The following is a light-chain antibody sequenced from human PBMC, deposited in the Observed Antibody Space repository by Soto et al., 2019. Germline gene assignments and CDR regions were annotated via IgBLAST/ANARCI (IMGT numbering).Light chain of an antibody. J-gene: IGLJ1*01. CDR1: SSDVGGYNY. V-gene: IGLV2-14*01. CDR2: DVS. CDR3: SSYTSRSTLYV. Sequence: QSVLTQPASVSGSPGQSITISFPGTSSDVGGYNYVSWYQQHPGKAPKLMIYDVSNRPSGVSNRFSGSKSGNTDSLTISGLQAEDEADYYCSSYTSRSTLYVFGTGTKVTVL.